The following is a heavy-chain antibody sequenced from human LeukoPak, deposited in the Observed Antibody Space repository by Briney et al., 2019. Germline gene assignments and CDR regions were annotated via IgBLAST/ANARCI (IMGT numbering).Heavy chain of an antibody. J-gene: IGHJ6*02. V-gene: IGHV3-13*04. D-gene: IGHD6-19*01. CDR1: GFTFNAYD. CDR3: ARDSSGWGLAV. CDR2: IGRAGDT. Sequence: GGSLRLSCAAAGFTFNAYDMHWVRQPTGKGLEWVSYIGRAGDTYYAGSVKGRFTISREDATNSLSLQMNSLGVGDTAVYYCARDSSGWGLAVWGQGTTVTVSS.